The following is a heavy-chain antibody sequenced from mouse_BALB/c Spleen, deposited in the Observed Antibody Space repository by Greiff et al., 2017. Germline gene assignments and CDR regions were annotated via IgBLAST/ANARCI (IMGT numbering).Heavy chain of an antibody. D-gene: IGHD2-3*01. Sequence: QVQLQQSGAELVKPGASVKLSCKASGYTFTSYYMYWVKQRPGQGLEWIGGINPSNGGTNFNEKFKGKATLTVDKSSSTAYMQLSSLTSEDSAVYYCTRPLYDGYYVGFAYWGQGTLVTVSA. CDR3: TRPLYDGYYVGFAY. CDR1: GYTFTSYY. J-gene: IGHJ3*01. V-gene: IGHV1S81*02. CDR2: INPSNGGT.